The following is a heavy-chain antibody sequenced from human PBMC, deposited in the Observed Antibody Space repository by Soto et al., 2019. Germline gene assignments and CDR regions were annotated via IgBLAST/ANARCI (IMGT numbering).Heavy chain of an antibody. CDR3: AKDQGSGWSHY. J-gene: IGHJ4*02. CDR1: GFTFSSYA. D-gene: IGHD6-19*01. CDR2: ISGSGGST. V-gene: IGHV3-23*01. Sequence: GGFLRLSCAASGFTFSSYAMSWVRQAPGKGLEWVSAISGSGGSTYYADSVKGRFTISRDNSKNTLYLQMNSLRAEDTAVYYCAKDQGSGWSHYWGQGTLVTVSS.